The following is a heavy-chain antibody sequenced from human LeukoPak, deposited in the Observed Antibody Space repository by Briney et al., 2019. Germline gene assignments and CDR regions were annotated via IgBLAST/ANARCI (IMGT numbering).Heavy chain of an antibody. D-gene: IGHD2-15*01. Sequence: SETLSLTCAVYGGSFSGYYWSWLRQPPGKGLEWIGEINHSGSTNYNPSLKSRVTISVDTSKNQFSLKLSSVTAADTAVYYCARGRRHIVVVVAATHNWFDPWGQGTLVTVSS. V-gene: IGHV4-34*01. CDR1: GGSFSGYY. CDR3: ARGRRHIVVVVAATHNWFDP. J-gene: IGHJ5*02. CDR2: INHSGST.